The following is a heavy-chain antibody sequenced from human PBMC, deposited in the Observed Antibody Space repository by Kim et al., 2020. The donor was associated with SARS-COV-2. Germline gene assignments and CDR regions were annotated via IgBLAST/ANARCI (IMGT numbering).Heavy chain of an antibody. D-gene: IGHD3-22*01. CDR2: ISSSSSYI. J-gene: IGHJ3*02. CDR3: ARDSSPAMIVGWAAFDI. CDR1: GFTFSSYS. V-gene: IGHV3-21*01. Sequence: GGSLRLSCAASGFTFSSYSMNWVRQAPGKGLEWVSSISSSSSYIYYADSVKGRFTISRDNAKNSLYLQMNSLRAEDTAVYYCARDSSPAMIVGWAAFDIWGQGTMVTVSS.